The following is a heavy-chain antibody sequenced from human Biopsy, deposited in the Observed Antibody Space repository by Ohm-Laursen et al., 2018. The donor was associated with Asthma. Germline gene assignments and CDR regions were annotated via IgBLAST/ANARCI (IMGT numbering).Heavy chain of an antibody. CDR1: RFTYE. V-gene: IGHV3-23*01. D-gene: IGHD3-22*01. CDR3: ARGDSSNWSHYYFDY. J-gene: IGHJ4*02. CDR2: ITGSGGFT. Sequence: SLRLSCAASRFTYEMHWVRQAPGKGLEWVSSITGSGGFTYYADSVKGRFTISRDKSENTLYPQMNSLRAEDTAVYYCARGDSSNWSHYYFDYWGQGTLVTVSS.